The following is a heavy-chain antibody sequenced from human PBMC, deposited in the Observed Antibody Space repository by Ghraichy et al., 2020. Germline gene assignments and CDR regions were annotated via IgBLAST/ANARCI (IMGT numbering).Heavy chain of an antibody. J-gene: IGHJ6*02. CDR1: GGSFSGYY. CDR2: INHSGST. V-gene: IGHV4-34*01. D-gene: IGHD2-2*01. CDR3: ARAPRLSPWAVVVPAAIPGPYYYYGMDV. Sequence: SETLSLTCAVYGGSFSGYYWSWIRQPPGKGLEWIGEINHSGSTNYNPSLKSRVTISVDTDKNQFSLKLSSVSAADTAVSYCARAPRLSPWAVVVPAAIPGPYYYYGMDVWGQGTTVTVSS.